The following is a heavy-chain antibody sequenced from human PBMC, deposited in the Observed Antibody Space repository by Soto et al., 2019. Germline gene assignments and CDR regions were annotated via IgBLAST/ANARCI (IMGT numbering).Heavy chain of an antibody. D-gene: IGHD3-10*01. V-gene: IGHV3-33*01. J-gene: IGHJ5*02. CDR2: IWYDGSYR. CDR3: ARISGSGHLGWFDP. CDR1: GFTFNTYG. Sequence: QVQLVQSGGGVVQSGRSLRLSCISSGFTFNTYGMFWARQAPGTGLEWVAGIWYDGSYRYYVDSVKGRFTVSRDNSKNTVYLEMKNLRGEDTAVYYCARISGSGHLGWFDPWGQGSLVTVSS.